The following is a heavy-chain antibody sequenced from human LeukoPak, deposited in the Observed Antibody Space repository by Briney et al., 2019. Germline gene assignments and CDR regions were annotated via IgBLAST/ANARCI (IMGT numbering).Heavy chain of an antibody. V-gene: IGHV1-69*06. Sequence: SVKVSCKASGGNFSTYAISWVRQAPGQGLEWMGGIVPIFGTTTYTQMFQGRVTFSADKSTSTAYMELSSLRSEDTAVYYCARACPPSSPIAAAGTGPWFDPWDQGTLVTVSS. CDR1: GGNFSTYA. CDR2: IVPIFGTT. CDR3: ARACPPSSPIAAAGTGPWFDP. D-gene: IGHD6-13*01. J-gene: IGHJ5*02.